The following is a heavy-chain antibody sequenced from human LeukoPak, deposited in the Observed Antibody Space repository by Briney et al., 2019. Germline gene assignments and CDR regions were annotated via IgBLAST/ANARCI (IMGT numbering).Heavy chain of an antibody. CDR3: ARGGYDSSGYYANWFDH. D-gene: IGHD3-22*01. J-gene: IGHJ5*02. CDR1: GGTFSSYA. CDR2: IIPIFGTA. Sequence: SVKVSCKASGGTFSSYAISWVRQAPGEGLEWMGGIIPIFGTANYAQKFQGRVTITTDESTSTAYMELSSLRSEDTAVYYCARGGYDSSGYYANWFDHWGQGTLVTVSS. V-gene: IGHV1-69*05.